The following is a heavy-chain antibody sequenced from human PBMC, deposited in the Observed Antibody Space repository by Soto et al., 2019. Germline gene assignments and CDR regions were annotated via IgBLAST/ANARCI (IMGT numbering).Heavy chain of an antibody. CDR3: AKGGQSYDY. J-gene: IGHJ4*02. V-gene: IGHV3-23*01. D-gene: IGHD3-10*01. Sequence: WGSLRLSCAASGFTFSTYAIIWVRQAPGKGLEWVSAISTSVGSTYYTDSVKGRFTISRDNSKNTLYLQMNSLRAEDTAVYYCAKGGQSYDYWGQGTLVTVSS. CDR2: ISTSVGST. CDR1: GFTFSTYA.